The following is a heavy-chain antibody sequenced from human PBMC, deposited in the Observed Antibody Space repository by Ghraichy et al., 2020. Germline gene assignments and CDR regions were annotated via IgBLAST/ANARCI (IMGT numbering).Heavy chain of an antibody. J-gene: IGHJ5*02. Sequence: GSLSLTCTVSGGSIIGYSWSWIRQPPGKRLEWIGYIYYTGRTNSNPSLRSRVTMSVDTSKNQFSLKLTSVTAADTAVYYCARDEALDPWGQGTLVTVSS. CDR1: GGSIIGYS. V-gene: IGHV4-59*01. CDR3: ARDEALDP. CDR2: IYYTGRT. D-gene: IGHD3-3*02.